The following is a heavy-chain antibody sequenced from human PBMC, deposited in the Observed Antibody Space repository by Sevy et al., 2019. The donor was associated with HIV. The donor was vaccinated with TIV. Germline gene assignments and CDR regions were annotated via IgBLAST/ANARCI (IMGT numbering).Heavy chain of an antibody. CDR1: GYSISSGYY. Sequence: SETLSLTCAVSGYSISSGYYWGWIRQPPGKGLEWIGSIYHSGSTYYNPSLKSRVTISVDTSKNQFSLKLSSVTAADTAVYYCARDPEYSSSWLAFDIWGQGTMVTVSS. CDR3: ARDPEYSSSWLAFDI. CDR2: IYHSGST. J-gene: IGHJ3*02. V-gene: IGHV4-38-2*02. D-gene: IGHD6-13*01.